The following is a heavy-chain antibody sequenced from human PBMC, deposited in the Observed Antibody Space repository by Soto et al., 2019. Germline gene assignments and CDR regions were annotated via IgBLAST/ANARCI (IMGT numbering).Heavy chain of an antibody. CDR3: ARAAGPVDY. V-gene: IGHV3-74*01. CDR1: AFTFSSYW. CDR2: VNSDGSST. J-gene: IGHJ4*02. Sequence: GGSLRLSCAASAFTFSSYWMHWVRQAPGTGLVWVARVNSDGSSTNYADSVKGRFTISRDNAKNTLYLQMNSLRAEDTAVYYCARAAGPVDYWGQGSLVTVSS.